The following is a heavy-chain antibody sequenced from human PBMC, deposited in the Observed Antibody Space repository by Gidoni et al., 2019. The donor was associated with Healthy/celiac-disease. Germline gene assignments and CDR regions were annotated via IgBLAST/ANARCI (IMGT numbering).Heavy chain of an antibody. V-gene: IGHV3-30*04. CDR1: GFTFRSSA. CDR3: ARDHTMVRGSSHL. Sequence: QVHLVESGGGVVQPGRSLRLSCAASGFTFRSSAMHWVSQAQAKGLEWLEVISYDGSNKYYADSVKGRFTISRDNSKNTLYLQMNSLRAEDTAVYYCARDHTMVRGSSHLWGQGTLVTVSS. D-gene: IGHD3-10*01. CDR2: ISYDGSNK. J-gene: IGHJ4*02.